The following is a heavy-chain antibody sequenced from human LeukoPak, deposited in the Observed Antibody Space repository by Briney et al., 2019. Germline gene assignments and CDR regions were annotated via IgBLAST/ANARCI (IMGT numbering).Heavy chain of an antibody. CDR2: IKQDGSEK. D-gene: IGHD3-10*02. CDR3: AELGITMIGGV. Sequence: GGSLRLSCTASGFTFSSYRMTWVRQAPGKGLEWVANIKQDGSEKYYVDSVKGRFTISRDNAKNSLYLQMNSLRAEDTAVYYCAELGITMIGGVWGKGTTVTISS. J-gene: IGHJ6*04. V-gene: IGHV3-7*01. CDR1: GFTFSSYR.